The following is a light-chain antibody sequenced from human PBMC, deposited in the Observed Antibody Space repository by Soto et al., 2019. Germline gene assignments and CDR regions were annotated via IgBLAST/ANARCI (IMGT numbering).Light chain of an antibody. CDR3: QLWDSSSDHVV. V-gene: IGLV3-21*02. CDR1: NIRTKS. CDR2: DDR. Sequence: SYELTQPPSVSVAPGQTATITCGGSNIRTKSVHWCRQRPGQAPVLVVYDDRDRPSGIPERFSGSNSGNTATLTISKVEPGDEADYYCQLWDSSSDHVVFGGGTKLTVL. J-gene: IGLJ2*01.